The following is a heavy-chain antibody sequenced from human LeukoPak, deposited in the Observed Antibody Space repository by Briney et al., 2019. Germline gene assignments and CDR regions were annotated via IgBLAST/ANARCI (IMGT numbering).Heavy chain of an antibody. CDR3: ARAVAGDYYGMDV. Sequence: GGSLRLSCAASGFTFSSYLMHWVRQAPGKGLVWVSRINSDGSSTSYADSVKGRFTISRDNAKNTLYLQMNSLRAEDTAVYYCARAVAGDYYGMDVWGQGTTVTVSS. V-gene: IGHV3-74*01. CDR1: GFTFSSYL. CDR2: INSDGSST. D-gene: IGHD6-19*01. J-gene: IGHJ6*02.